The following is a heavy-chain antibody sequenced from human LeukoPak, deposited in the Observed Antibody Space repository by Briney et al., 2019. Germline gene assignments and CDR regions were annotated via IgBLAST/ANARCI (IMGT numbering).Heavy chain of an antibody. J-gene: IGHJ5*02. V-gene: IGHV1-2*06. CDR3: ARAAEYCSSTSCPWGWFDP. CDR2: INPNSGGT. CDR1: GYTFTGYY. Sequence: GASVKVSCKASGYTFTGYYMHWVRQAPGQGLEWMGRINPNSGGTNYAQKFQGRVTMTRVTSISTAYMELSRLRSDDTAVYYCARAAEYCSSTSCPWGWFDPWGQGTLVTVSS. D-gene: IGHD2-2*01.